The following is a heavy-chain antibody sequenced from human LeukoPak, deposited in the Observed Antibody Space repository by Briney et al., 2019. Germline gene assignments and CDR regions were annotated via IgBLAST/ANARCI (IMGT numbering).Heavy chain of an antibody. CDR2: INHSGGT. CDR3: ARDTVYYDFWSGPDAFDI. D-gene: IGHD3-3*01. CDR1: GGSFSGYY. J-gene: IGHJ3*02. V-gene: IGHV4-34*01. Sequence: SETLSLTCAVYGGSFSGYYWSWIRQPPGKGLGWIGEINHSGGTNYNPSLQSRVTISLDTSKDQFSLKLSSVTAADTAVYYCARDTVYYDFWSGPDAFDIWGQGTMVTVSS.